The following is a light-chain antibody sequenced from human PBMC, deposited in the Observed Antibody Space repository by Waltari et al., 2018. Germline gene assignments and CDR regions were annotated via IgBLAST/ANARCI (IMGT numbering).Light chain of an antibody. J-gene: IGLJ3*02. CDR2: ADN. V-gene: IGLV6-57*04. CDR3: QSYDSSNQV. Sequence: NFMLTQPHSVSESPGKTVTISCTRSSGSIASNYVQWYQQRPGSAPTTLIYADNQRPSGVPDRFSGSIDSSSNSASRTISGLKTEDEADYYCQSYDSSNQVFGGGTKLTVL. CDR1: SGSIASNY.